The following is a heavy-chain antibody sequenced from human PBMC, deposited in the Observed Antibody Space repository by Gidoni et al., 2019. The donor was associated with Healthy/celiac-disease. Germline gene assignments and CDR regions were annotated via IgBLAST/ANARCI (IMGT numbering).Heavy chain of an antibody. CDR3: AGCIAVAGPIDY. D-gene: IGHD6-19*01. CDR1: GFTFSSYA. Sequence: QVQLVESGGGVVQPGRSLRLSCAASGFTFSSYAMHWVRQAPGKGLEWVAVISYDGSNKYYADSVKGRFTISRDNSKNTLYLQMNSLRAEDTAVYYCAGCIAVAGPIDYWGQGTLVTVSS. J-gene: IGHJ4*02. V-gene: IGHV3-30-3*01. CDR2: ISYDGSNK.